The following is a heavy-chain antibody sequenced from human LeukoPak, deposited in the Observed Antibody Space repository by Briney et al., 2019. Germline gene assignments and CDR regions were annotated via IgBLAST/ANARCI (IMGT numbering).Heavy chain of an antibody. D-gene: IGHD3-22*01. CDR1: GFTFSSYA. Sequence: GGSLRLSCAASGFTFSSYAMSWVRQAPGKGLERVSAISGSGGSTYYADSVKGRFTISRDNSKNTLYLQMNSLRAEDTAVYYCAKLPPDDSSGYYLWYFDYWGQGTLVTVSS. J-gene: IGHJ4*02. CDR3: AKLPPDDSSGYYLWYFDY. CDR2: ISGSGGST. V-gene: IGHV3-23*01.